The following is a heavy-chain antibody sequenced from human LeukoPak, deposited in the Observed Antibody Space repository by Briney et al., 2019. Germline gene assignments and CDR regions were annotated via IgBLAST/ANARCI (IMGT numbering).Heavy chain of an antibody. CDR3: ARDVCDYGDCSFDY. D-gene: IGHD4-17*01. V-gene: IGHV3-21*01. CDR1: GFTFSSYS. J-gene: IGHJ4*02. CDR2: ISSSSSYI. Sequence: GGSLRLSCAASGFTFSSYSMNWVRQAPGKGLEWVSSISSSSSYIYYAGSVKGRFTISRDNAKNSLYLQMNSLRAEDTAVYYCARDVCDYGDCSFDYLGQGTLVTVSS.